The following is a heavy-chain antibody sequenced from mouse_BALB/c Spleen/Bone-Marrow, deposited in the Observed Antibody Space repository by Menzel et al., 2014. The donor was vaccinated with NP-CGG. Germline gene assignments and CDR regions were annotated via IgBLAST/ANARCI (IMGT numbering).Heavy chain of an antibody. J-gene: IGHJ3*01. CDR3: ARVVYYDYDVWFAY. D-gene: IGHD2-4*01. Sequence: EVKLVESGGGLVKSGGSLKLSCAASGFTFSSYAMSWVRQTPEKRLEWVASISSGGSTYYPDSVKGRSTISRDNARNILYLQMSSLRSEDTAMYYCARVVYYDYDVWFAYWGQWTLVTVSA. V-gene: IGHV5-6-5*01. CDR2: ISSGGST. CDR1: GFTFSSYA.